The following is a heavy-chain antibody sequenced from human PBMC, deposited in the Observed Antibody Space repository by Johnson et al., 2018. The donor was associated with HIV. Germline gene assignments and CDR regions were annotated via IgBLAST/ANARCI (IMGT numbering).Heavy chain of an antibody. D-gene: IGHD5-24*01. J-gene: IGHJ3*02. CDR3: ARACRDGYTCDVFDI. CDR1: AFTFSSYD. Sequence: QVQLVESGGGVVQPGGSLRLSCAASAFTFSSYDMHWVRQAPGKGLEWVAFIRYDGSNKYYADSVNGRFTISRDNSKNTLYLQMKSLRADDTAVYYCARACRDGYTCDVFDIWGQGTMVTVSS. CDR2: IRYDGSNK. V-gene: IGHV3-30*02.